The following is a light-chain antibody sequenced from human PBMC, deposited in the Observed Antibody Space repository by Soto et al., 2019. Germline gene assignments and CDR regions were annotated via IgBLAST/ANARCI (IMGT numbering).Light chain of an antibody. J-gene: IGKJ1*01. V-gene: IGKV3-15*01. Sequence: ETVMTQSPATLSVSPGERATLSCRASQSVSSDLAWYHQKPGQAPRLLIYGASTRATGIPARFSGSGSGTEFTLTLNSLQSEDFAVYYCQQYNNWPRTFGQGTKVEIK. CDR1: QSVSSD. CDR2: GAS. CDR3: QQYNNWPRT.